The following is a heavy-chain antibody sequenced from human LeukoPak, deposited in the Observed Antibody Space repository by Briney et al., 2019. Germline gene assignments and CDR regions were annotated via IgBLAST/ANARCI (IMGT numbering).Heavy chain of an antibody. V-gene: IGHV3-30*02. D-gene: IGHD1-14*01. CDR3: ARTYNPDY. J-gene: IGHJ4*02. CDR1: GFTFSSTG. CDR2: IRYDGNNK. Sequence: GGSLRLSCTASGFTFSSTGMHWVRQAPGKGLEWVSYIRYDGNNKYYGDSVKGRLIVSRDNSKNTLYLQMNSLRVEDTAVYYCARTYNPDYWGQGTLVTVSS.